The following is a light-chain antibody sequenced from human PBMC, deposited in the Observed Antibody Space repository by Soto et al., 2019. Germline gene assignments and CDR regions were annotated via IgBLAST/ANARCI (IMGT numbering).Light chain of an antibody. CDR3: AAWDDSLNGLV. V-gene: IGLV1-44*01. CDR1: RSNIGINA. J-gene: IGLJ2*01. Sequence: QSALTQPPSVSGTPGQRVSISCSGSRSNIGINAVDWYHQLPGTAPKVLIYANNQRPSGVPDRFSGSKSGTSASLAINGLQSDDDAHYYCAAWDDSLNGLVFGGGTKVTVL. CDR2: ANN.